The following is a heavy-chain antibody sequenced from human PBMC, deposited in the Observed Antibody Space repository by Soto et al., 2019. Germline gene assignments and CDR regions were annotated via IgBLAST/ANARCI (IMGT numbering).Heavy chain of an antibody. CDR2: ISGTGSRT. J-gene: IGHJ6*02. CDR1: VFSFGDYA. D-gene: IGHD5-18*01. CDR3: ARGGRYTYGYGDYYYGMEV. V-gene: IGHV3-23*01. Sequence: VGSLRLSCASSVFSFGDYAMSWVRHSPGKWLEWVSGISGTGSRTSYADSVRGRFTISRDNVNNTLSLQMDSLRAEDTAVYYCARGGRYTYGYGDYYYGMEVLGQGTTVIVSS.